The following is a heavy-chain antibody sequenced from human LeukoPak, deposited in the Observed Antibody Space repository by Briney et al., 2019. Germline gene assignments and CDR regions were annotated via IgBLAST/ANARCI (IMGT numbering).Heavy chain of an antibody. CDR1: GYTFTGYY. CDR3: ARELNRPTEEGY. Sequence: ASVNVSCTTSGYTFTGYYMHWVRQAPGQGLEWMGWINPNSGGTNYAQKFQGRVTMTRDTSITTAYMELSRLRSDDTAVYYCARELNRPTEEGYWGQGTLVTVSS. J-gene: IGHJ4*02. CDR2: INPNSGGT. V-gene: IGHV1-2*02. D-gene: IGHD1-14*01.